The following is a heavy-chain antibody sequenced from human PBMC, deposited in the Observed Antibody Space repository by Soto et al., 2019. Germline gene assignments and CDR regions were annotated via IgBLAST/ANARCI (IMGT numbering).Heavy chain of an antibody. V-gene: IGHV3-23*01. J-gene: IGHJ3*02. CDR1: GFTFSTYA. D-gene: IGHD4-17*01. CDR2: ISASDSKT. Sequence: LRLSCAASGFTFSTYAMSWVRQAPGKGLEWVSVISASDSKTYYADSVKGRFTISRDNSWNTLYLQMDSLRVEDTAVYYCARDRRGDYVYSDFDMWGQGTVVTVSS. CDR3: ARDRRGDYVYSDFDM.